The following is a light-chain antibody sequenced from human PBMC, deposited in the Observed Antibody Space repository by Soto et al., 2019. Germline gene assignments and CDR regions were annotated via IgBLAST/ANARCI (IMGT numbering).Light chain of an antibody. CDR1: QSVSSSSY. J-gene: IGKJ2*01. Sequence: EIVLTQSPGTLSLSPGERATLSCRASQSVSSSSYLARYQQKPGQAPRLLIYGASSRATAIPDRFSGSGYGTDFTLNISRLEPEDFAVYYCHQYGSSPSYTFGQGTKLEIK. CDR3: HQYGSSPSYT. V-gene: IGKV3-20*01. CDR2: GAS.